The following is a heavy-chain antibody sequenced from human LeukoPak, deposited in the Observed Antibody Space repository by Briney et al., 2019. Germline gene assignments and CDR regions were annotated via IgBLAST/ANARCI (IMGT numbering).Heavy chain of an antibody. CDR3: AKDFLFDWPHYGMDV. CDR1: GNYW. D-gene: IGHD3-9*01. Sequence: PGGSLRLSCAASGNYWMHWVRQAPGKGLEWVAVISYDGSNKYYADSVKGRFTISRDNSKNTLYLQMNSLRAEDTAVYYCAKDFLFDWPHYGMDVWGQGTTVTVSS. J-gene: IGHJ6*02. V-gene: IGHV3-30*18. CDR2: ISYDGSNK.